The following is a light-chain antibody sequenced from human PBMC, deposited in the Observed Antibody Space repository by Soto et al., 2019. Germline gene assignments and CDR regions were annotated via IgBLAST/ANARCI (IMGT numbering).Light chain of an antibody. CDR3: SSYTSSDSCV. V-gene: IGLV2-14*02. CDR2: EVS. Sequence: HSARTSPASVSGSPGQAITMSCTWTRSVIGSYHLVSWKQQNPGTAPKLMIDEVSKRPSGVSNRFSGSKSGNTASLTISGLQAEDEADYYCSSYTSSDSCVFGNGSKVTVL. J-gene: IGLJ1*01. CDR1: RSVIGSYHL.